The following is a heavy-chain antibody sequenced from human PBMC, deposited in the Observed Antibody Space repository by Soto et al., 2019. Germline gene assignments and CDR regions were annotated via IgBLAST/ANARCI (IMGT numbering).Heavy chain of an antibody. CDR2: ISGSGGSS. CDR3: AKVTKRAAAGRYEYYKYGMDV. V-gene: IGHV3-23*01. J-gene: IGHJ6*04. Sequence: GGSLRLSCAAAGFAFSTYAMTWVRQAPGKGLEWVSVISGSGGSSYYAASVKGRFTISRDNSKNTLFLQMNGLRDEDTAVYYCAKVTKRAAAGRYEYYKYGMDVWGKGTTVNVSS. D-gene: IGHD6-13*01. CDR1: GFAFSTYA.